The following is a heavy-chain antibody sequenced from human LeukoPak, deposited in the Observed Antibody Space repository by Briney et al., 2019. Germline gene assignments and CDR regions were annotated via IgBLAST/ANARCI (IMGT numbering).Heavy chain of an antibody. V-gene: IGHV4-39*01. Sequence: SETLSLTCTASGGSISSSSYYWGWIRQPPGKGLEWIGSIYYSGSTYYNPSLKSRVTISVDTSKNQFSLKLSSVTAADTAVYYCASPSYYYGSGGLTAVDYWGQGTLVTVSS. CDR2: IYYSGST. CDR1: GGSISSSSYY. J-gene: IGHJ4*02. CDR3: ASPSYYYGSGGLTAVDY. D-gene: IGHD3-10*01.